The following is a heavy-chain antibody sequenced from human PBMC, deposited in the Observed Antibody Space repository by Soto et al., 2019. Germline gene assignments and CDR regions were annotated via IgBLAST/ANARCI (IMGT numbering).Heavy chain of an antibody. CDR1: GGSMNAHF. J-gene: IGHJ6*02. CDR2: IYISGTT. D-gene: IGHD3-16*01. Sequence: PSETLSLTCTVSGGSMNAHFWSWIRQSAGKGLEWIGHIYISGTTMYNPSLKSRVTMSVDPPKNQLSLKLTSVTAADTAVYYCSRGMDYYYGMDVWGQGTTVTVSS. CDR3: SRGMDYYYGMDV. V-gene: IGHV4-4*07.